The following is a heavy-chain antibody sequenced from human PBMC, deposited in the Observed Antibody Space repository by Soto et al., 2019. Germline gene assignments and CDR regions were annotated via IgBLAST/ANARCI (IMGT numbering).Heavy chain of an antibody. D-gene: IGHD3-22*01. J-gene: IGHJ4*02. CDR2: IYSSGST. V-gene: IGHV4-31*03. Sequence: SETLSLTCTVSGGSISSGGYYWSWIRQHPGKGLEWIGYIYSSGSTYYNPSLKSRVTISVDTSKNQFSLKLSSVTAVDTAVYYCARENYDSSGYYLDYWGQGTLVTVSS. CDR1: GGSISSGGYY. CDR3: ARENYDSSGYYLDY.